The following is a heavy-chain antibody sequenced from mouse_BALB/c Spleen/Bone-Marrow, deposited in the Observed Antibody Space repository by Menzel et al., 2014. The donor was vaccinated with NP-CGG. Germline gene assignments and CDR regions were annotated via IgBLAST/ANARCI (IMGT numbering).Heavy chain of an antibody. CDR1: GYAFTNYL. CDR2: INPGSGGT. Sequence: VKLMESGAELVRPGTSVKVSCKASGYAFTNYLIGWVKQRPGQGLEWIGVINPGSGGTNYNEKFKGKATLTADKSSSTAYMQLSSLTSDDSAVYFCARWDYAMYYWGQGTSVTVSS. CDR3: ARWDYAMYY. V-gene: IGHV1-54*01. J-gene: IGHJ4*01.